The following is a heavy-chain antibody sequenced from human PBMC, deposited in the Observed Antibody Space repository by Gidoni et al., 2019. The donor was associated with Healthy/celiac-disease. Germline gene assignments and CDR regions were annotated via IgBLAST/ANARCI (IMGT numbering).Heavy chain of an antibody. Sequence: EVQLLESGGGLVQPGGSLRLSCAASGFTLCSCALIWVRQAPWKGLEWVSAISGSGGSTYYADSVKGRFTISRDNSKNTLYLQMNSLRAEDTAVYYCAKDRKRASSGWVFDYWGQGTLVTVSS. CDR2: ISGSGGST. J-gene: IGHJ4*02. CDR1: GFTLCSCA. CDR3: AKDRKRASSGWVFDY. V-gene: IGHV3-23*01. D-gene: IGHD6-19*01.